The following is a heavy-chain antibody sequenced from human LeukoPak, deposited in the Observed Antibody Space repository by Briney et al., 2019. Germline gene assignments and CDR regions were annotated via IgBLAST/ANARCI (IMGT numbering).Heavy chain of an antibody. V-gene: IGHV4-38-2*01. CDR3: ARGDFWSGYYPPDYFDY. J-gene: IGHJ4*02. D-gene: IGHD3-3*01. CDR2: IYHSGST. Sequence: SETLLLTCAVSGYSISSGYYWGWLRQPPGKGLEWIGSIYHSGSTYYNPSLKSRVTISVDTSKNQFSLKLSSVTAADTAVYYCARGDFWSGYYPPDYFDYWGQGTLVTVSS. CDR1: GYSISSGYY.